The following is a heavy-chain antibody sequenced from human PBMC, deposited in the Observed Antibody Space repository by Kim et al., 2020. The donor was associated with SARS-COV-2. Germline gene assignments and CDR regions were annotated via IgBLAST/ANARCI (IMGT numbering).Heavy chain of an antibody. J-gene: IGHJ4*02. D-gene: IGHD3-16*01. CDR3: ARGDKYEYVWWSPYLDY. V-gene: IGHV4-34*01. Sequence: LKLRVTISVDASKNRFSLKLSSVTAADTAVYYCARGDKYEYVWWSPYLDYWGQGTLVTVSS.